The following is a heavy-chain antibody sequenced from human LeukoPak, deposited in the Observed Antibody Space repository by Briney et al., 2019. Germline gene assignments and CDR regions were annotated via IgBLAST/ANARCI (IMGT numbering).Heavy chain of an antibody. CDR3: ARGMTTLGRAFDI. D-gene: IGHD4-11*01. V-gene: IGHV3-23*01. J-gene: IGHJ3*02. Sequence: GGSLRLSCAASGFTFSSYAMSWVRQAPGKGLEWVSVISGSGGSTYYADSVKGRFTISRDNSKNTLYLQMNSLRAEDTALYYCARGMTTLGRAFDIWGQGTMVTVSS. CDR1: GFTFSSYA. CDR2: ISGSGGST.